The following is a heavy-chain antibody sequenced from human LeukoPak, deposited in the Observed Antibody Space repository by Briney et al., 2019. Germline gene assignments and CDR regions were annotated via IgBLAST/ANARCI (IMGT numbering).Heavy chain of an antibody. D-gene: IGHD3-22*01. V-gene: IGHV4-61*03. CDR2: VSYSGST. CDR3: ARDRYYYDSFGYYDFDS. CDR1: GGSVSSGSFY. J-gene: IGHJ4*02. Sequence: SETLSLTCTVSGGSVSSGSFYWSWIRQPPGKGLEWIGYVSYSGSTNYNPSLKSRVTISVDTSKNLFSLKLSSVTAADTAVYYCARDRYYYDSFGYYDFDSWGQGTLVTVSS.